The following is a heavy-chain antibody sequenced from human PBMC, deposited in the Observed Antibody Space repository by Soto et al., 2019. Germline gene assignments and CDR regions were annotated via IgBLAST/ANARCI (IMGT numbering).Heavy chain of an antibody. CDR2: ISSSSSYT. D-gene: IGHD2-15*01. V-gene: IGHV3-11*05. Sequence: QVQLVESGGGLVKPGGSLRLSCAASGFTFSDYYMTWIRQAPGKGLEWVSYISSSSSYTNYADSVKGRFTISRDNAKNSLYLQMNSLRAEDTAVYYCARGGLLSGGLYYGMDVWGQGTTVTVSS. CDR3: ARGGLLSGGLYYGMDV. CDR1: GFTFSDYY. J-gene: IGHJ6*02.